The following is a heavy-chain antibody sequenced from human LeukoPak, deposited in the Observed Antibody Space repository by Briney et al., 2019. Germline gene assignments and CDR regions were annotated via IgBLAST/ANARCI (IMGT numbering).Heavy chain of an antibody. CDR1: GFTFDDYG. J-gene: IGHJ6*03. CDR2: INRNGGST. V-gene: IGHV3-20*04. D-gene: IGHD3-10*01. CDR3: ARELLWFGELNYYYYMDV. Sequence: GGSLRLSCAASGFTFDDYGMSWVRQAPGKGLEWVSGINRNGGSTGYADSVKGRFTISRDNAKNSLYLQMNSLRAEDTAVYYCARELLWFGELNYYYYMDVWGKGTTVTISS.